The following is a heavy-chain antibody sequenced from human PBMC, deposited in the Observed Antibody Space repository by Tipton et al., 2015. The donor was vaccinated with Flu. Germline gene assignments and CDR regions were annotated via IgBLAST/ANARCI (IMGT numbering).Heavy chain of an antibody. V-gene: IGHV1-8*01. Sequence: QLVQSGAEVKKPGASVKVSCKASGYTFTSYDINWVRQATGQGLEWMGWMNPNSGNTGYAQKFQGRVTMTRNTSISTAYMELSSLRSEDTAVYYCARGPFPERFLGGWLSGYYYYYGMDVWGQGTTVTVSS. J-gene: IGHJ6*02. CDR3: ARGPFPERFLGGWLSGYYYYYGMDV. D-gene: IGHD3-3*01. CDR1: GYTFTSYD. CDR2: MNPNSGNT.